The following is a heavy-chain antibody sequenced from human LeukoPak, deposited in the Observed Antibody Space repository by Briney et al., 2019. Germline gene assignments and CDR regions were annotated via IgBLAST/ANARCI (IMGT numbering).Heavy chain of an antibody. Sequence: GGSLRLSCAASGFTFSNYGMNWVRQAPGKGLEWVSYISSSSTIIYYADSVKGRFTISRDNAKSSLYLQMNSLRAEDTAVYYCARAAGIAVASLDYWGQGTLVTVSS. CDR2: ISSSSTII. CDR1: GFTFSNYG. J-gene: IGHJ4*02. V-gene: IGHV3-48*01. D-gene: IGHD6-19*01. CDR3: ARAAGIAVASLDY.